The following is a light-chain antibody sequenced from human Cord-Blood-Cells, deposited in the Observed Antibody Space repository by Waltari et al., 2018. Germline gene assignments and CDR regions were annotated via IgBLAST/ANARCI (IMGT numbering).Light chain of an antibody. CDR2: DAS. CDR3: QQYDNLPLT. J-gene: IGKJ4*01. Sequence: DIQMPQSPSSLSASVGDRVTITCQASQDISNYLNWYQQKPGKAPKLLFFDASNLETGVPSRFSGSGSVTDFTFTISSLQPEDIATYYCQQYDNLPLTFGGGTKVEIK. V-gene: IGKV1-33*01. CDR1: QDISNY.